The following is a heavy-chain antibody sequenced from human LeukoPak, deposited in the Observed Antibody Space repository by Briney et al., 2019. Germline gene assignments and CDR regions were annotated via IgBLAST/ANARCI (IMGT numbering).Heavy chain of an antibody. D-gene: IGHD1-14*01. CDR1: GFTFSSYA. J-gene: IGHJ4*02. Sequence: GGSLRLSSAAYGFTFSSYAMHWVRQAPGKGLEWVAVISYDGSNKYYADSVKGRFTISRDNSKNTLYLQMSSLRAEDTAVYYCARLILPEGFDYWGRGTLVTVSS. V-gene: IGHV3-30*04. CDR3: ARLILPEGFDY. CDR2: ISYDGSNK.